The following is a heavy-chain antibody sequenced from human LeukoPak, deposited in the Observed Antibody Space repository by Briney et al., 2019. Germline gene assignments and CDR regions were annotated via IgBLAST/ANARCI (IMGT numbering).Heavy chain of an antibody. CDR1: GGSISSSSYY. J-gene: IGHJ5*02. Sequence: SETLSLTCTVSGGSISSSSYYWGWIRQPPGKGLEWIGSIYYSGSTYYNPSLKSRVTISEDTSKNQFSLKLSSVTAADTAVYYCARQTSLLLWFGELHYNWFDPWGQGTLVTVSS. D-gene: IGHD3-10*01. V-gene: IGHV4-39*01. CDR3: ARQTSLLLWFGELHYNWFDP. CDR2: IYYSGST.